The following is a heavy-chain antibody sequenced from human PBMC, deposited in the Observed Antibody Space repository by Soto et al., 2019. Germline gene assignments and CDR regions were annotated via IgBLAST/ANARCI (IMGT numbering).Heavy chain of an antibody. CDR3: AKDWPGTRTPGLDC. V-gene: IGHV3-23*01. D-gene: IGHD1-1*01. CDR1: GFPFSGYA. Sequence: GGSLRLSCAASGFPFSGYAMSWVRQAPGKGLEWVSSIGHSGADTSYANSVKGRFTISRDNSRNTLFLQMNSLRVEDTALYYCAKDWPGTRTPGLDCWDQGTLVTVSS. J-gene: IGHJ4*02. CDR2: IGHSGADT.